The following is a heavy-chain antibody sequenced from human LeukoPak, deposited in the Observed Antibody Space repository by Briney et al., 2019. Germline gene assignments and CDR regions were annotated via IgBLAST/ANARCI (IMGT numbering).Heavy chain of an antibody. CDR3: ARGGKQQLVHYYYGMDV. V-gene: IGHV4-34*01. CDR1: GGSFSGYY. J-gene: IGHJ6*04. D-gene: IGHD6-13*01. Sequence: SETLSLTCAVYGGSFSGYYWSWIRQRPGKGLEWIGEINHSGSTNYNPSLKSRVTISVDTSKNQFSLKLSSVTAADTAVYYCARGGKQQLVHYYYGMDVWGKGTTVTVSS. CDR2: INHSGST.